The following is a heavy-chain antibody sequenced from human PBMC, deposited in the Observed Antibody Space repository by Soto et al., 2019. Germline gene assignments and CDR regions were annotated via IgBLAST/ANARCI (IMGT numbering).Heavy chain of an antibody. D-gene: IGHD5-18*01. CDR1: GGSISSGGYY. CDR3: ARDTAMGPFDY. CDR2: IYYSGST. Sequence: TLSLTCTVSGGSISSGGYYWSWIRQHSGKGLEWIGYIYYSGSTYYNPSLKSRVTISVDTSKNQFSLKLSSVTAADTAVYYCARDTAMGPFDYWGQGTLVTVSS. J-gene: IGHJ4*02. V-gene: IGHV4-31*03.